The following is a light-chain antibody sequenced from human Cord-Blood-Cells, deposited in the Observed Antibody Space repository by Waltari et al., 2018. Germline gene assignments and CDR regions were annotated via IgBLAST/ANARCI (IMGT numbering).Light chain of an antibody. CDR2: AAS. CDR3: QQYYSYPLT. J-gene: IGKJ4*01. CDR1: QGISSY. V-gene: IGKV1-8*01. Sequence: AIRITPSPTSLSVSTGDRVTINCRASQGISSYLACYQQKPGNAPKLLIYAASTLQSGVPSRFSGSGSGTDFALTISCLQSEDFATYYCQQYYSYPLTFGGGTKVEIK.